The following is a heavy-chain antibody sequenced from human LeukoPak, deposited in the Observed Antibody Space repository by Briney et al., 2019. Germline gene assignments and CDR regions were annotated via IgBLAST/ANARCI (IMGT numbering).Heavy chain of an antibody. CDR3: ARSTPGYSSSWYTAAPTFDY. Sequence: SETLSLTCTVSGGSVSSGSYYWSWIRQPPGKGLEWIGEINHSGSTNYNPSLKSRVTISVDTSKNQFSLELSSVTAADTAVYYCARSTPGYSSSWYTAAPTFDYWGQGTLVTVSS. V-gene: IGHV4-39*07. CDR2: INHSGST. D-gene: IGHD6-13*01. CDR1: GGSVSSGSYY. J-gene: IGHJ4*02.